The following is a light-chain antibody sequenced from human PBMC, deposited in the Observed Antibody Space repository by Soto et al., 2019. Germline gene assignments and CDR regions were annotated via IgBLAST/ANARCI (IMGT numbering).Light chain of an antibody. CDR3: QQYHNWPIT. J-gene: IGKJ5*01. CDR1: QSVSSY. Sequence: EIVLTQSPATLSLSPGERATLSCRASQSVSSYLAWHQQKPGQAPRILMYDASTRATGIPARFSGSGSGTEFTLTISSLQSEDFAVYYRQQYHNWPITFGQGTRLEIK. CDR2: DAS. V-gene: IGKV3-15*01.